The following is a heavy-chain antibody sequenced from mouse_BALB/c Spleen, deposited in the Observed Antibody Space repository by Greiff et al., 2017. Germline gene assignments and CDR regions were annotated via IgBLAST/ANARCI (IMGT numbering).Heavy chain of an antibody. Sequence: QVQLQQPGAELVMPGASVKMSCKASGYTFTDYWMHWVKQRPGQGLEWIGAIDTSDSYTSYNQKFKGKATLTVDESSSTAYMQLSSLTSEDSAVYYCARDAMDYWGQRTSVTVSS. V-gene: IGHV1-69*01. CDR3: ARDAMDY. CDR2: IDTSDSYT. CDR1: GYTFTDYW. J-gene: IGHJ4*01.